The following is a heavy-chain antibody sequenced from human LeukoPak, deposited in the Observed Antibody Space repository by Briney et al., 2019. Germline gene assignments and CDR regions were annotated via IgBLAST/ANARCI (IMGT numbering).Heavy chain of an antibody. Sequence: ASVKVSCKASGYTFTSYGISWVRQAPGQGLEWMGWISAYNGHTNYAQKLQGRATMTTDTSTTTAYMELRSLRSDDTAVYYCAREGGYYYGSGDNWLGPWGQGTLVTVSS. CDR1: GYTFTSYG. V-gene: IGHV1-18*01. J-gene: IGHJ5*02. D-gene: IGHD3-10*01. CDR3: AREGGYYYGSGDNWLGP. CDR2: ISAYNGHT.